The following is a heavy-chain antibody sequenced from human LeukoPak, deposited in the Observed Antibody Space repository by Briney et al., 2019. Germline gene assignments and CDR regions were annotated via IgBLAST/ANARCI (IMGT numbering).Heavy chain of an antibody. J-gene: IGHJ3*02. D-gene: IGHD1-1*01. CDR2: ISGSGMTT. V-gene: IGHV3-23*01. CDR1: GFTFSNYA. CDR3: AKSIGKPVGAFDI. Sequence: GGSLRLSCAASGFTFSNYAFSWVRQAPGQGLEWVSGISGSGMTTFYADSVKGRFTISRDNSKNTLYLQMNSLRAEDTAVYYCAKSIGKPVGAFDIWGQGTMVTVSS.